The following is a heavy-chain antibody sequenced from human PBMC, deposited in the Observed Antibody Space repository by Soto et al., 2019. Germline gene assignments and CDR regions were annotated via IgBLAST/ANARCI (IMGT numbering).Heavy chain of an antibody. CDR1: GGSIISYY. CDR2: IYYSGST. J-gene: IGHJ5*02. Sequence: SLTCTVSGGSIISYYWSWILQPPGKELEWIGSIYYSGSTYYSPSRKSRVTISVDKSKNQFSLTLSSVTAADTAVYYCARSERAAGTDWCFDPWVQGSLVTVCS. V-gene: IGHV4-59*04. D-gene: IGHD6-13*01. CDR3: ARSERAAGTDWCFDP.